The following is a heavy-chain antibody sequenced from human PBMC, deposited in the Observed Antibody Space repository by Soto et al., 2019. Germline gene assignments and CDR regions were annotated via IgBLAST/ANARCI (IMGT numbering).Heavy chain of an antibody. D-gene: IGHD5-18*01. CDR3: TLSGGYSYADY. CDR1: GFSLSSDRVG. Sequence: QITLKESGPTLVKPTQTLTLTCTFSGFSLSSDRVGVAWIRQPPGKALEWLALIYWDDDKRYSPSLKSRLTISKDTSKHHVVLTMTNMDPVDTGTYYCTLSGGYSYADYWGQGTLVTVSS. CDR2: IYWDDDK. V-gene: IGHV2-5*02. J-gene: IGHJ4*02.